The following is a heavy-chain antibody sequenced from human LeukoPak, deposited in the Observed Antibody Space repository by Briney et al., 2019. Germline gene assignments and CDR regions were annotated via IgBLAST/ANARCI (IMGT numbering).Heavy chain of an antibody. Sequence: PSETLSLTCAVSGYSISSGYYWGWIRQPPGKGPEWLGTIFRAGNTYHNPSLKSRVTISVDTSRNQFSLKLSSVTAADTAMYYCARVVPVGGNDYWGQGTLVTVSS. CDR2: IFRAGNT. CDR3: ARVVPVGGNDY. CDR1: GYSISSGYY. V-gene: IGHV4-38-2*01. D-gene: IGHD4-23*01. J-gene: IGHJ4*02.